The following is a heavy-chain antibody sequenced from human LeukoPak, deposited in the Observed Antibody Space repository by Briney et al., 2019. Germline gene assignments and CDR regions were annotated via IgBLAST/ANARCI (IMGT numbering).Heavy chain of an antibody. CDR1: GGSISSNDFW. J-gene: IGHJ2*01. Sequence: SETLSLTCTVSGGSISSNDFWWGCIRQPPGEGLEWIGSISYSGDTYYNPSRKSRVAMSVDTSRNQFSLKLSSVTAADTAVYYRARHRRGNWYFDLWGRGTLVTVSS. CDR3: ARHRRGNWYFDL. V-gene: IGHV4-39*07. CDR2: ISYSGDT. D-gene: IGHD3-16*01.